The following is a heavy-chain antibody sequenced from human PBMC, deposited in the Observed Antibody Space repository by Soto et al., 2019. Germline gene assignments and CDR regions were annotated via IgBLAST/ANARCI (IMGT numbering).Heavy chain of an antibody. V-gene: IGHV1-18*01. CDR3: ARDTVLRYFDWSSPFDY. CDR1: GYTFTSYG. CDR2: ISAYNGNT. D-gene: IGHD3-9*01. Sequence: ASVKVSCKASGYTFTSYGISWVRQAPGQGLEWMGWISAYNGNTNYAQKLQGRVTMTTDTSTSTAYMELRSLRSDDTAVYYCARDTVLRYFDWSSPFDYWGQGTLVTVS. J-gene: IGHJ4*02.